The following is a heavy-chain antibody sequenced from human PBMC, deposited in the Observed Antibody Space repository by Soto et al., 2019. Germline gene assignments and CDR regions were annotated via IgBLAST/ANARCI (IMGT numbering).Heavy chain of an antibody. J-gene: IGHJ4*02. CDR1: GFTFSSYA. CDR3: VRTIGGSSRRFFDY. V-gene: IGHV3-64D*06. D-gene: IGHD1-26*01. Sequence: GGSLRLSCSASGFTFSSYAMQWVRQAPGKGLEYVSAISSNGGSTYYADSVKGRFTISRDNSKNTLYLQMSSLRAEDTAVYYCVRTIGGSSRRFFDYWGQGTLVTVSS. CDR2: ISSNGGST.